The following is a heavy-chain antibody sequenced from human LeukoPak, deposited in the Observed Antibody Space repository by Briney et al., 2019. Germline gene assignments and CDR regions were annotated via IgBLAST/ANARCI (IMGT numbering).Heavy chain of an antibody. D-gene: IGHD4-17*01. J-gene: IGHJ4*02. V-gene: IGHV1-18*01. CDR1: GYTFTSYG. CDR3: ARDGYGDLPGD. Sequence: ASVKVSCKASGYTFTSYGISWVRQAPGQGLEWMGWISAYNGNTNYAQKFQGRVTMTRDTSTSTVYMELSSLRSEDTAVYYCARDGYGDLPGDWGQGTLVTVSS. CDR2: ISAYNGNT.